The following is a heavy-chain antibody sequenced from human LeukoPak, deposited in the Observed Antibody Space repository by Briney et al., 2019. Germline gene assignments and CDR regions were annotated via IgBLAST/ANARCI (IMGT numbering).Heavy chain of an antibody. V-gene: IGHV3-74*01. CDR3: AREVVTSGIRYFDY. CDR1: GFTFSSYW. J-gene: IGHJ4*02. CDR2: ISGGDGGDT. Sequence: GSLRLSCAASGFTFSSYWMHWVRQLPGRGLVWVSRISGGDGGDTWYADSVKGRFTITRDKGRNTLYLQMNSLRVEDTAVYYCAREVVTSGIRYFDYWGQGTLVTVSS. D-gene: IGHD2-15*01.